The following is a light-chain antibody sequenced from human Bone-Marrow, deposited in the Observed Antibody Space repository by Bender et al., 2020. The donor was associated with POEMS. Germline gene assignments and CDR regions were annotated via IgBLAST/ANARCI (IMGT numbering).Light chain of an antibody. Sequence: QSVLTQPPSASGTPGQRVTISCSGSSSNIGTNSVNWFQQLPGTAPKLVIKSSYQRPSGVPDRFSASTSGTSASLAISGLQSEDEADYYCAVWDDSLNGWVFGGGTKLTVL. CDR2: SSY. V-gene: IGLV1-44*01. CDR3: AVWDDSLNGWV. J-gene: IGLJ3*02. CDR1: SSNIGTNS.